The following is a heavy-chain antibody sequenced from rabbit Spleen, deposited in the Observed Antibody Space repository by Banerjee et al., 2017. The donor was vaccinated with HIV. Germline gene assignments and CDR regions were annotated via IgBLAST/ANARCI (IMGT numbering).Heavy chain of an antibody. CDR1: GFSLSSYY. J-gene: IGHJ4*01. D-gene: IGHD4-1*01. CDR3: ARDLAGAIGWNFYL. Sequence: QSLEESGGGLVQPEGSLTLTCTASGFSLSSYYMSWVRQAPGKGLEWIACIYADSSGSTYYASWAKGRFTISKTSSTTVTLQMTSLTAADTATYFCARDLAGAIGWNFYLWGPGTLVTVS. V-gene: IGHV1S40*01. CDR2: IYADSSGST.